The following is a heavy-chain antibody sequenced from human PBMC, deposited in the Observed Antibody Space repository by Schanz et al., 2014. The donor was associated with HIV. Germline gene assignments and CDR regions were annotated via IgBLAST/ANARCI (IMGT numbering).Heavy chain of an antibody. CDR3: AKADEIRHFDWYHPPFDS. Sequence: QLVESGGGLIQPGGSLRLSCVFSGFTVSNNHLSWVRQAPGKGLEWVSIIYSAGTTYYTDSVKGRVTISRDNSKNTLYLQMNSLRVEDTAVYYCAKADEIRHFDWYHPPFDSWGQGTLVTVSS. CDR1: GFTVSNNH. CDR2: IYSAGTT. V-gene: IGHV3-53*01. J-gene: IGHJ4*02. D-gene: IGHD3-9*01.